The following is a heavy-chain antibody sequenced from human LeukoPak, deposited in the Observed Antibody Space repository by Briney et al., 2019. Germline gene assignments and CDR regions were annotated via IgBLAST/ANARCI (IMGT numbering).Heavy chain of an antibody. D-gene: IGHD3-16*01. CDR1: GGSISTSNYY. Sequence: SETLSLTCTVSGGSISTSNYYWGWIRQPPGKGLEWIGNIFYSGSTYYSPSLRSRVTISLDTSRNQFSLKLNSVTAADTAVYYCARLGFMFDYWGQGTLVTVSS. J-gene: IGHJ4*02. CDR2: IFYSGST. V-gene: IGHV4-39*07. CDR3: ARLGFMFDY.